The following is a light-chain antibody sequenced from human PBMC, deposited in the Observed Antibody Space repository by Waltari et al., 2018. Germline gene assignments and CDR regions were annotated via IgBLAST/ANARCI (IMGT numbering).Light chain of an antibody. Sequence: EIVLTQSPATLSLYPGERATLSCRASQSVSSYFAWYPPQPGQAPRLLIYDASNRATGIPARFSGSGSGTDFTLTISSLEPEDFAFYYCQQRSNWPTFGQGTKLEIK. J-gene: IGKJ2*01. CDR1: QSVSSY. CDR2: DAS. CDR3: QQRSNWPT. V-gene: IGKV3-11*01.